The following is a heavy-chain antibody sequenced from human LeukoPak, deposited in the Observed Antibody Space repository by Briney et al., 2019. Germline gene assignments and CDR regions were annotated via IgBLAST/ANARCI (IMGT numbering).Heavy chain of an antibody. V-gene: IGHV1-2*02. CDR1: GYTFTGYY. CDR3: ARGPSPYSSSWYFTGFFDY. Sequence: ASVKVSCKASGYTFTGYYMHWVRQAPGQGLEWMGWINPNSGGTNYAQKFQGRVTMTRDTSISTAYMELSRLRSDDTAVYYCARGPSPYSSSWYFTGFFDYWGQGTLVTVSS. CDR2: INPNSGGT. D-gene: IGHD6-13*01. J-gene: IGHJ4*02.